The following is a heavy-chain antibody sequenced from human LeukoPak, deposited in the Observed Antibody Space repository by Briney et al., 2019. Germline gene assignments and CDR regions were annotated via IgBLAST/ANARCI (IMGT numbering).Heavy chain of an antibody. D-gene: IGHD5-12*01. CDR3: ARDGMATINS. CDR2: IKQDGSEK. Sequence: GGSLRLSCAASGFTFSSYSMNWVCQAPGKGLEWVANIKQDGSEKYYVDSVKGRFTISRDNAKNSLYLQMNSLRAEDTAVYYCARDGMATINSWGQGTVVTVSS. V-gene: IGHV3-7*03. J-gene: IGHJ4*02. CDR1: GFTFSSYS.